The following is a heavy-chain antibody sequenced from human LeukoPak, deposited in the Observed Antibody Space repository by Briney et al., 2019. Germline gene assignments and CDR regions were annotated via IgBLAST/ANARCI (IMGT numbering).Heavy chain of an antibody. CDR2: IYTGGST. CDR3: AREGVRGVFYFDY. V-gene: IGHV3-53*01. CDR1: GFTVSNNH. D-gene: IGHD3-10*01. J-gene: IGHJ4*02. Sequence: GGSLRLSCAASGFTVSNNHMSWVRQAPGKGLEWVSVIYTGGSTYYADSVKGRFTISRDNSKNTLYLQMNSLRAEDTAVYYCAREGVRGVFYFDYWGQGTLVTVSS.